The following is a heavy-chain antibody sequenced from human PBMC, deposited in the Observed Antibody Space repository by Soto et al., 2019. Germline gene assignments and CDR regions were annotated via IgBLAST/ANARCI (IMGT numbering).Heavy chain of an antibody. CDR1: GFTFSGYG. CDR3: AKVTDY. V-gene: IGHV3-30*18. CDR2: ISHDGDKK. Sequence: QVQLVESGGGVVQPGRSLRLSCAASGFTFSGYGLHWVRQAPGKGLEWVAVISHDGDKKYYADSVKGRFTISRDNAKNTLYLQTNSLAAEDTAVYFCAKVTDYWGQGTLVTVSS. J-gene: IGHJ4*02.